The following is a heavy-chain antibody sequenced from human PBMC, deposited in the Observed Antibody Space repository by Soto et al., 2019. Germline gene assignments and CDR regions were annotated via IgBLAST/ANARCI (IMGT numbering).Heavy chain of an antibody. D-gene: IGHD1-26*01. Sequence: DVELLESGGDLVQSGGSLRLSCAASGFTFNTYALSWFRQAPGKGLEWVSAVSGDGGATFYADSVEGRFTISRDNSKNTLFLQMNNLRTEDTAIYYCARDGTAVSFDIWGQGTMVTVSS. CDR2: VSGDGGAT. CDR1: GFTFNTYA. CDR3: ARDGTAVSFDI. J-gene: IGHJ3*02. V-gene: IGHV3-23*01.